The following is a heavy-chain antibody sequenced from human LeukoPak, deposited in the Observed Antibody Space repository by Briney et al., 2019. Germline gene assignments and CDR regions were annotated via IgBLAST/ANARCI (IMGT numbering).Heavy chain of an antibody. CDR2: IYPGDPDT. CDR3: ARFVGHYYDSSGYYFYY. CDR1: GYSFTSYW. D-gene: IGHD3-22*01. V-gene: IGHV5-51*01. Sequence: GESLKISCKGSGYSFTSYWIGWVRQMPGKGLEWMGIIYPGDPDTRYSPSFQGQVTISADKSISTAYLQWSSLKASDTAMYYCARFVGHYYDSSGYYFYYWGQGTLVTVSS. J-gene: IGHJ4*02.